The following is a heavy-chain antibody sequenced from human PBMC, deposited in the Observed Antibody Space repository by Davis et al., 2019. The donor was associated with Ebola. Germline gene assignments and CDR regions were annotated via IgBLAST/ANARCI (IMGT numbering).Heavy chain of an antibody. CDR3: ARGGGRGTMIVVDKSGGAFDI. Sequence: ASVKVSCKASGGTFSSYAISWVRQAPGQGLEWMGWISAYNGNTNYAQKLQGRVTMTTDTSTSTAYMELRSLRSDDTAVYYCARGGGRGTMIVVDKSGGAFDIWGQGTMVTVSS. CDR2: ISAYNGNT. D-gene: IGHD3-22*01. CDR1: GGTFSSYA. J-gene: IGHJ3*02. V-gene: IGHV1-18*01.